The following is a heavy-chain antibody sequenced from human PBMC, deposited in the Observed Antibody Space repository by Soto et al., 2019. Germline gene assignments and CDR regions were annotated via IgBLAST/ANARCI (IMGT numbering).Heavy chain of an antibody. J-gene: IGHJ6*02. CDR2: INAGNGNT. CDR3: ARDSSSFDYYGMDV. Sequence: ASVKVSCKASGYTFTSYAMHWVRQAPGQRLEWMGWINAGNGNTKYSQKFQGRVTITRDTSASTAYMELSSLRSEDTAVYYCARDSSSFDYYGMDVWGQGTTVTVSS. D-gene: IGHD6-6*01. CDR1: GYTFTSYA. V-gene: IGHV1-3*01.